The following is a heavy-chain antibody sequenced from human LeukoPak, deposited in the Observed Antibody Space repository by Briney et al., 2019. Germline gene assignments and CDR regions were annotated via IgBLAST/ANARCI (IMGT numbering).Heavy chain of an antibody. CDR3: ARRRTGVSFDY. Sequence: SETLSLTCAVSGYSISSGYYWGWIRQPPGKGLEGIGSIYHRWSTYYNPSLKSRVTISVDTSKNQFSLKLSSVTAEDTAVYYCARRRTGVSFDYWGQGTLVTVSS. CDR2: IYHRWST. D-gene: IGHD3-10*01. J-gene: IGHJ4*02. V-gene: IGHV4-38-2*01. CDR1: GYSISSGYY.